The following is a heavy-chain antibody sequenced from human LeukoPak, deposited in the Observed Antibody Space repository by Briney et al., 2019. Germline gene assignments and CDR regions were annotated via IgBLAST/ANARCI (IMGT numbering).Heavy chain of an antibody. Sequence: PGGSLRLSCAASGFTFSSYAMRWVRQAPGKGLEWVAVISYDGSNKYYADSVKGRFTISRDNSKNTLYLQMNSLRAEDTAVYYCARGGEDSYYYYGMDVWGKGTTVTVSS. J-gene: IGHJ6*04. V-gene: IGHV3-30*04. D-gene: IGHD3-10*01. CDR3: ARGGEDSYYYYGMDV. CDR2: ISYDGSNK. CDR1: GFTFSSYA.